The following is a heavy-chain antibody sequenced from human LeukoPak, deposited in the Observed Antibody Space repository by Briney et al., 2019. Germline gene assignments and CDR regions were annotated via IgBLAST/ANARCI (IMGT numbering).Heavy chain of an antibody. J-gene: IGHJ4*02. V-gene: IGHV4-59*12. CDR1: GDSISNYY. D-gene: IGHD2-15*01. CDR2: IYHSGST. CDR3: ARVLADSFDY. Sequence: SETLSLTCTVSGDSISNYYWSWIRQPPGKGLEWIGYIYHSGSTYYNPSLKSRVTISVDRSKNQFSLKLSSVTAADTAVYYCARVLADSFDYWGQGTLVTVSS.